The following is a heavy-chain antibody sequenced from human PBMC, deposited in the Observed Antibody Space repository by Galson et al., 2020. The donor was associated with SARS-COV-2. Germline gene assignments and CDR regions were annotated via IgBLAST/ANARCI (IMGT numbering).Heavy chain of an antibody. V-gene: IGHV4-39*07. D-gene: IGHD3-3*01. J-gene: IGHJ4*02. Sequence: SETLSLTCTVSGGSISSSSYYWGWIRQPPGKGLEWIGSIYYSGSTYYNPSLKSRVTISVDTSKNQFSLKLSSVTAADTAVYYCARVDFWSGYYSYWGQGTLVTVSS. CDR1: GGSISSSSYY. CDR3: ARVDFWSGYYSY. CDR2: IYYSGST.